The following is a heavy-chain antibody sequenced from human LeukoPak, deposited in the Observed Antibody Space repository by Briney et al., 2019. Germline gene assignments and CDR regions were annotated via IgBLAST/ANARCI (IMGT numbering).Heavy chain of an antibody. V-gene: IGHV1-2*02. J-gene: IGHJ4*02. CDR2: INPNSGGT. CDR1: GYTFTGYY. CDR3: AREQVGCSGGSCYNYHDY. D-gene: IGHD2-15*01. Sequence: ASVKVSCKASGYTFTGYYMHWVRQAPGQGREWMGWINPNSGGTNYAQKFQGRVTMTRDTSISTAYMELSRLRSDDTAVYYCAREQVGCSGGSCYNYHDYWGQGTLVTVSS.